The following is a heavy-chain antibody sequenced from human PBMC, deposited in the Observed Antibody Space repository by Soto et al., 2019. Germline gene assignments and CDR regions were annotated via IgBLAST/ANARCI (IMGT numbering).Heavy chain of an antibody. V-gene: IGHV1-46*01. J-gene: IGHJ4*02. Sequence: QVQLVQSGAEVKKPGASVTISCKASGFTFTTYFMHWLRQAPGQGLEWMGVISPGGDVTSYAQKFQGRVTVTTDTSTTTVYMDLSSLRSDDTAVYYCARDWRFSSGLDYWGQGTLVTVSS. D-gene: IGHD6-19*01. CDR1: GFTFTTYF. CDR2: ISPGGDVT. CDR3: ARDWRFSSGLDY.